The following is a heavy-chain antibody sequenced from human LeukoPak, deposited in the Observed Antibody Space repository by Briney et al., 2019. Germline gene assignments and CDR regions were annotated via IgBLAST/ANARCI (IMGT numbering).Heavy chain of an antibody. V-gene: IGHV3-21*01. CDR3: ARVGYSGYNYFDF. CDR2: ISSSSSYI. J-gene: IGHJ4*02. D-gene: IGHD5-12*01. CDR1: GFTFSSYS. Sequence: GGSLRLSCAASGFTFSSYSMNWVRHRPGKGLEWVSSISSSSSYIYYADSVKGRFTISRDNAKNSLYLQMNSLRAEETAVYYCARVGYSGYNYFDFWGQGTLVTVSS.